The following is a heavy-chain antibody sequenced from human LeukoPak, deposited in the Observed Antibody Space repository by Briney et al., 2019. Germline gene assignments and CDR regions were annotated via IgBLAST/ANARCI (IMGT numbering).Heavy chain of an antibody. D-gene: IGHD3-22*01. V-gene: IGHV4-59*01. Sequence: PSETLSLTCIVSGGSISSYYWSWIRQPPGKGPEWIGYIHYSGSTNYNPTLKSRVTISVDTSKNQFSLKLSSVTAADTAVYYCARDLPYYDSSGYSIIDAFDIWGQGTMVTVSS. CDR1: GGSISSYY. CDR3: ARDLPYYDSSGYSIIDAFDI. J-gene: IGHJ3*02. CDR2: IHYSGST.